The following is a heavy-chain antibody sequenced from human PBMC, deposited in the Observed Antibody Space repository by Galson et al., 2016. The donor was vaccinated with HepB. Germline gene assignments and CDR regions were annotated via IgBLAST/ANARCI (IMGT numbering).Heavy chain of an antibody. J-gene: IGHJ6*02. CDR2: ISYDGSNK. D-gene: IGHD2-8*01. V-gene: IGHV3-30*18. CDR1: GFTFTRYG. CDR3: AKDSLVYAIDHYYGMDV. Sequence: SLRLSCAASGFTFTRYGMHWVRQAPGKGLEWVAVISYDGSNKHYADSVKGRFTISRDNSKNTLDLQMNSLRAEDTAVYYCAKDSLVYAIDHYYGMDVWGQGTTVTVSS.